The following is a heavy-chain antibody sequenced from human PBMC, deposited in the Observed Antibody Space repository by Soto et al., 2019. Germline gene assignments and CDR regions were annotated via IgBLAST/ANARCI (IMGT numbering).Heavy chain of an antibody. D-gene: IGHD4-17*01. CDR2: ISAHTGSS. CDR3: ARSLTTLTTLLDY. V-gene: IGHV1-18*01. CDR1: GYTFTSSG. Sequence: ASVKVSCKASGYTFTSSGMSWVRQAPGQGLEWMGWISAHTGSSEYAQRFQGRVTMTADRSTSTAYMELRSLRSDDTAVYYCARSLTTLTTLLDYWGQGTLVTVS. J-gene: IGHJ4*02.